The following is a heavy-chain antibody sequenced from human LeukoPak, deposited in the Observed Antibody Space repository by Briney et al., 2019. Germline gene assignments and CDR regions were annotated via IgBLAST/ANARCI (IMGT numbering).Heavy chain of an antibody. CDR3: AKDRRIAVAGFTFDY. CDR2: IWYDGSNK. D-gene: IGHD6-19*01. V-gene: IGHV3-33*06. CDR1: GFTFSSYG. J-gene: IGHJ4*02. Sequence: GGSLRLSCAASGFTFSSYGMHLVRQAPGKGLEWVAVIWYDGSNKYYAASVKGRFNIPSNNSKKTMYLQMNSLRAEDTAVYYCAKDRRIAVAGFTFDYWGQGTLVTVSS.